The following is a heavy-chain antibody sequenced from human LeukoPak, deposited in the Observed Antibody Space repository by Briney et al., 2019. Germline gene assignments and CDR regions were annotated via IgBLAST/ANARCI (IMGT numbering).Heavy chain of an antibody. Sequence: GGSLRLSCAASGFIYSSYWMSWVRQAPGKGLEGVANIKQDGSEKYYVDSVKGRFTISRDNAKNSLFLQMNSLRAEDTAVYYCARGPAAGNLLGYWGQGALVTVSS. CDR3: ARGPAAGNLLGY. CDR2: IKQDGSEK. CDR1: GFIYSSYW. J-gene: IGHJ4*02. V-gene: IGHV3-7*01. D-gene: IGHD6-19*01.